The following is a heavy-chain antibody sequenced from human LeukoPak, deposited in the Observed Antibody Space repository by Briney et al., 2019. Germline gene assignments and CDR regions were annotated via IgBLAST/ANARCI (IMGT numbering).Heavy chain of an antibody. Sequence: GGSMRLSCAASGISFTSFAMTWVRQAPGKGLEWVSVITGSGRTFYAASVEGRFTISRDNSKNPLSLQLDSLTADDTAIYYCAKGKRVGSPYYFDSWGQGTLVTVSS. CDR1: GISFTSFA. J-gene: IGHJ4*02. CDR3: AKGKRVGSPYYFDS. D-gene: IGHD6-6*01. CDR2: ITGSGRT. V-gene: IGHV3-23*01.